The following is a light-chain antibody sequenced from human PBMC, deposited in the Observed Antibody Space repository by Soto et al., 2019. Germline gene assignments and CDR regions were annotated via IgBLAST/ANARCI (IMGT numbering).Light chain of an antibody. CDR1: RGVSSY. J-gene: IGKJ3*01. V-gene: IGKV3-11*01. CDR3: QQRSNWPPLFT. Sequence: EIVLTQSPATLSLSPGERATLSCRASRGVSSYLAWYQQKPGQAPRLLIYDASNRATGIPARFSGSGSGTDFTLTISSLEPEDFAVYYCQQRSNWPPLFTFGSGTKVDIK. CDR2: DAS.